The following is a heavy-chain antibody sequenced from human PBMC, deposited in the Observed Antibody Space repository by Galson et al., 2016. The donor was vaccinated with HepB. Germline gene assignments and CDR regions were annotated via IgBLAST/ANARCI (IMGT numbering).Heavy chain of an antibody. J-gene: IGHJ4*02. CDR3: ARHAMAWFGEANCFDH. Sequence: SETLSLTCSVSGSSIGSSSHYWGWIRQTPGKGLEWIGTIYFNGSPYYNPSLKSRVTISVDTSKNQLSLKLGSLSAADTAVYYCARHAMAWFGEANCFDHWGQGALVTVSS. D-gene: IGHD3-10*01. CDR1: GSSIGSSSHY. V-gene: IGHV4-39*01. CDR2: IYFNGSP.